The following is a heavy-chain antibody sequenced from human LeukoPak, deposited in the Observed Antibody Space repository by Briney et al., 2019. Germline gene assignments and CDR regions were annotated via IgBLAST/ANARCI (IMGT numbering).Heavy chain of an antibody. D-gene: IGHD2-2*01. CDR1: GFIFSNYG. J-gene: IGHJ5*02. V-gene: IGHV3-30*02. CDR2: LRSDGTK. Sequence: QPGGSLRLSCAASGFIFSNYGIHWVRQGPGKGLEWVSFLRSDGTKYYADSVKGRFTISRDNSKNTLYLQLNSLRSDDTAMYYCAKDLTGFSTTWYPWGQGTLVTVSS. CDR3: AKDLTGFSTTWYP.